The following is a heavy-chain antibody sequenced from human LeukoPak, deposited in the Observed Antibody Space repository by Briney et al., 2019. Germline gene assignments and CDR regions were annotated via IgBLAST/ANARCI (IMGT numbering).Heavy chain of an antibody. V-gene: IGHV4-4*02. CDR3: ARDPNCSGGDCYSDF. D-gene: IGHD2-15*01. Sequence: SETLSLTCAVSGDSISSSKWWSWVRQPPGKGLEWIGEIHHSGSTNHNPSLKSRVTMSVDMSKNQFSLKLISVTAADTAVYYCARDPNCSGGDCYSDFWGQGARVTVSS. CDR1: GDSISSSKW. CDR2: IHHSGST. J-gene: IGHJ4*02.